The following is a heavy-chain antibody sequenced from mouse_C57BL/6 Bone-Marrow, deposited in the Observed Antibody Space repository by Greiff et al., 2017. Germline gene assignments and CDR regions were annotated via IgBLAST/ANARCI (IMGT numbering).Heavy chain of an antibody. J-gene: IGHJ4*01. Sequence: VQLQQSGAELVRPGASVTLSCTASGFNIKDDYMHWVKQRPEQGLEWIGWLDPENGDTEYASKFQGKATITEETSSNTAYLQLSKLTSEDTAVYYCTTGGSNFSIDYWGQGTSVTVSS. CDR3: TTGGSNFSIDY. CDR2: LDPENGDT. V-gene: IGHV14-4*01. CDR1: GFNIKDDY. D-gene: IGHD2-5*01.